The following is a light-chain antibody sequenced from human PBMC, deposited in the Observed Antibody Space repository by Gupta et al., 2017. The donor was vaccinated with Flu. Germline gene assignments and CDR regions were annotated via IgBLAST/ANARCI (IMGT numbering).Light chain of an antibody. CDR1: SGSIASNY. CDR2: SNV. Sequence: NFLLTQPHSVSGAPGTTVTIPCTRSSGSIASNYVHWYQQRPGSFPTSLIYSNVERLSGVPDRFSGSIDVSSNSASLTLSGLRTEDEAHYYCQSYDINDHVVFGEGTKLTVL. CDR3: QSYDINDHVV. V-gene: IGLV6-57*01. J-gene: IGLJ2*01.